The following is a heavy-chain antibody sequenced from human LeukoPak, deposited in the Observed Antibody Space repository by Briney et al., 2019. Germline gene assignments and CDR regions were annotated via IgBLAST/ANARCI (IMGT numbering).Heavy chain of an antibody. J-gene: IGHJ4*02. CDR1: GYTFTNYA. CDR2: INAENGNT. CDR3: ARDSGYRSGWSLDY. Sequence: ASVKVSWKASGYTFTNYAIHWVRQAPGQRLEWMGWINAENGNTKYSQKFQGRVTVTRDTSASTAYMELSSLRSEDTAVYYCARDSGYRSGWSLDYWGQGTLVTVSS. V-gene: IGHV1-3*01. D-gene: IGHD6-19*01.